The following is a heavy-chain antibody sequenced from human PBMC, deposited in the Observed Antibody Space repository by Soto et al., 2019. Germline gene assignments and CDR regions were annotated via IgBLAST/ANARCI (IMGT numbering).Heavy chain of an antibody. D-gene: IGHD3-3*01. J-gene: IGHJ3*02. Sequence: PGGSLRLSCAASGFAFSSYAMSWVRQAPGKGLEWVSAISGSGGSTYYADSVKGRFTISRDNSKNTLYLQMNSLRAEDTAVYYYAKINDFWSGYLGLDAFDIWGQGTMVTVSS. CDR3: AKINDFWSGYLGLDAFDI. CDR1: GFAFSSYA. CDR2: ISGSGGST. V-gene: IGHV3-23*01.